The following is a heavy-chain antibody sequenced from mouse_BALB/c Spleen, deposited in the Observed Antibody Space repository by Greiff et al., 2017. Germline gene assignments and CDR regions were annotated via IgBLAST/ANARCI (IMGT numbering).Heavy chain of an antibody. CDR2: IWAGGST. CDR1: GFSLTSYG. CDR3: AREDGNYYYFDY. Sequence: QVHVKQSGPGLVAPSQSLSITCTVSGFSLTSYGVHWVRQPPGKGLEWLGVIWAGGSTNYNSALMSRLSISKDNSKSQVFLKMNSLQTDDTAMYYCAREDGNYYYFDYWGQGTTLTVSS. D-gene: IGHD2-1*01. V-gene: IGHV2-9*02. J-gene: IGHJ2*01.